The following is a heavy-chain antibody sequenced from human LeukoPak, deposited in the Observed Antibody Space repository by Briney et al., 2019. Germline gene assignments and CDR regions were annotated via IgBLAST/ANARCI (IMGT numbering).Heavy chain of an antibody. CDR2: IIPIFGTA. V-gene: IGHV1-69*13. J-gene: IGHJ5*02. D-gene: IGHD6-13*01. CDR3: ARLVGGSSLPPRRFDP. CDR1: GGTFSSYA. Sequence: SVKVSCKASGGTFSSYAISWVRQAPGQGLEWMGGIIPIFGTANYAQKFQGRDTITADESTSTAYMELSSLRSEDTAVYYCARLVGGSSLPPRRFDPLGQGTLVTVSS.